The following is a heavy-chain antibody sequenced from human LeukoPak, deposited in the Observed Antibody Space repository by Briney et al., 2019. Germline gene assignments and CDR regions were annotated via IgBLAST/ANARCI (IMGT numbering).Heavy chain of an antibody. CDR1: GYTFTSFG. CDR2: ISAYNGNT. V-gene: IGHV1-18*01. J-gene: IGHJ6*02. D-gene: IGHD2-2*01. Sequence: ASVKVSCKASGYTFTSFGISWVRQAPGQGLEWMGWISAYNGNTNYAQKLQGRVTMTTDTSTSRAYMELRRLRSDDTAVYYCARGGAAVVVPAAAPYGMDVWGQGTTVTVSS. CDR3: ARGGAAVVVPAAAPYGMDV.